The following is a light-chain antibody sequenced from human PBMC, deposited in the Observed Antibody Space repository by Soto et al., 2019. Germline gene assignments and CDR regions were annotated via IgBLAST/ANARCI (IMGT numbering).Light chain of an antibody. CDR2: EGS. Sequence: QSALTQPASVSGSPRQSITISCTGTSSDVGNYNLVSWYQHLPGKAPKLIIFEGSQRPSGVSIRFSGSKSGNTASLTIFRLQAEDEAEYYCGTWDSSLSAGVFGGGTKLTVL. J-gene: IGLJ3*02. V-gene: IGLV2-23*01. CDR3: GTWDSSLSAGV. CDR1: SSDVGNYNL.